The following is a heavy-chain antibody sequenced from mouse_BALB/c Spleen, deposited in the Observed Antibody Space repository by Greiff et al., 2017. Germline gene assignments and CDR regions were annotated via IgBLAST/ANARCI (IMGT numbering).Heavy chain of an antibody. V-gene: IGHV3-2*02. J-gene: IGHJ2*01. CDR3: ARSVYYGNYVDY. Sequence: EVKLMESGPGLVKPSQSLSLTCTVTGYSITSDYAWNWIRQFPGNKLEWMGYISYSGSTSYNPSLKSRISITRDTSKNQFFLQLNSVTTEDTATYYCARSVYYGNYVDYWGQGTTLTVSS. D-gene: IGHD2-1*01. CDR2: ISYSGST. CDR1: GYSITSDYA.